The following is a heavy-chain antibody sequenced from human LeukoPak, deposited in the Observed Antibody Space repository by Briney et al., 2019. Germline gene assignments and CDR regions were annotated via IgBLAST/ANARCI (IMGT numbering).Heavy chain of an antibody. V-gene: IGHV3-48*01. CDR2: ISSSSSTI. J-gene: IGHJ4*02. CDR1: GFTFSSYS. Sequence: PGGSLRLSCAASGFTFSSYSMNWVRQAPGKGLEWVSYISSSSSTIYYADSVKGRFTISRDNAKNSLYLQMNSLRAEDTAVYYCARVASVRGVIYHGRGKYYFDYWGQGTLVTVSS. CDR3: ARVASVRGVIYHGRGKYYFDY. D-gene: IGHD3-10*01.